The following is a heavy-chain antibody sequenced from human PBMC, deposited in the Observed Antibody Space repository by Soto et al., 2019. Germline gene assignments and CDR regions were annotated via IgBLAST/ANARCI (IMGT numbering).Heavy chain of an antibody. Sequence: PGGSLRLSCAASGFTFSSYWMSWVRQAPGKGLEWVANIKQDGSEKYYVDSVKGRFTISRDTAKNSLYLQMNSLRAEDTAVYYCARLYKKEQLVLRTKYYFDYWGQGTLVTVSS. CDR1: GFTFSSYW. CDR2: IKQDGSEK. V-gene: IGHV3-7*01. CDR3: ARLYKKEQLVLRTKYYFDY. J-gene: IGHJ4*02. D-gene: IGHD1-7*01.